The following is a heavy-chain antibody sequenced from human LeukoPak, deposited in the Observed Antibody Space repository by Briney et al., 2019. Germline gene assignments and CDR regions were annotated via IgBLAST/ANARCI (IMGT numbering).Heavy chain of an antibody. J-gene: IGHJ4*02. D-gene: IGHD1-26*01. V-gene: IGHV3-7*01. CDR3: ARDLPVVGAPGFDY. CDR1: GFPFSSYW. CDR2: IKQDGTEK. Sequence: GGSLRLSCAASGFPFSSYWMSWVRQAPGKGLEWEANIKQDGTEKLYVDSVKGRFTISRDNAKNSLYLQMNSLRAEDTAVYYCARDLPVVGAPGFDYWGQGTLVTVSS.